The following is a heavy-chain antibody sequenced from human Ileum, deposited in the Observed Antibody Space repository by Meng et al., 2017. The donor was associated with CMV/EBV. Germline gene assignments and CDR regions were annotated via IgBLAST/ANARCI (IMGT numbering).Heavy chain of an antibody. CDR3: ASGRLQFTPSALQH. V-gene: IGHV4-34*02. D-gene: IGHD5-24*01. CDR2: VNNRGRT. CDR1: GEPLNGFF. J-gene: IGHJ1*01. Sequence: QVQLTQSGAGLFKPSETLSLTCAVSGEPLNGFFCSWIRQPPGRGLEWIGEVNNRGRTNYNPSLKSRLTISIDTSKRQLSLMVTSVTAADSAIYYCASGRLQFTPSALQHWGPGTLVTVSS.